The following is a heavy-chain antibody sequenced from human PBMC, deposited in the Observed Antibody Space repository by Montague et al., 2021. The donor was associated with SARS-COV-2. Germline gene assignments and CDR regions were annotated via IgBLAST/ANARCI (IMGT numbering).Heavy chain of an antibody. CDR3: ARGGRDVVVRGGGNCFYSLDI. V-gene: IGHV4-34*01. J-gene: IGHJ3*02. D-gene: IGHD2-15*01. CDR1: GESFSSYY. CDR2: INKSGTT. Sequence: SETLSLTCAISGESFSSYYWSWIRQPPGKGLEWIGEINKSGTTNYNPSVKSRVTISVDTSKNQFYLMLNSVTAADTAVYYCARGGRDVVVRGGGNCFYSLDIWGQGTMVTVSS.